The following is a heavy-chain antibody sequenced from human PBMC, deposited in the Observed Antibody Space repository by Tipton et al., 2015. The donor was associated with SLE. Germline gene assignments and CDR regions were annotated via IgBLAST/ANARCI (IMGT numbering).Heavy chain of an antibody. V-gene: IGHV3-13*01. CDR2: IGTGGDT. J-gene: IGHJ6*02. D-gene: IGHD2-15*01. Sequence: SLRLSCAASGFTFTTQVMHWVREGTGKGLEWVSGIGTGGDTKYAGSVKGRFTISRENAKNSLYLQMNSLRAGDTAVYYCARSGESVDMDGMDVWGQGTTVTVSS. CDR1: GFTFTTQV. CDR3: ARSGESVDMDGMDV.